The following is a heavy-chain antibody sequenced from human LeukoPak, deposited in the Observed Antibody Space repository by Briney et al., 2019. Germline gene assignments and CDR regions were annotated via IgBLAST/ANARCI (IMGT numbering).Heavy chain of an antibody. V-gene: IGHV4-39*07. D-gene: IGHD5-12*01. CDR3: ARDGYSGNDGL. CDR1: GDSISSTNYY. CDR2: IYYSGST. Sequence: PSETLSLTCTVSGDSISSTNYYWGWIRQPPGKGLEWIGSIYYSGSTYYNPSLESRVTISVDTSKSQFSLKLSSVTAADTAVYYCARDGYSGNDGLWGQGTLVTVSS. J-gene: IGHJ4*02.